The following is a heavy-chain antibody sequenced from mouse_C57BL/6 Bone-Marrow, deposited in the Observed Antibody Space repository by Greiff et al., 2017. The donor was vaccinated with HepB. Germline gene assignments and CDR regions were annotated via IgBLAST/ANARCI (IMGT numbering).Heavy chain of an antibody. D-gene: IGHD2-5*01. J-gene: IGHJ4*01. CDR2: FYPGSGSI. CDR3: ARNEGYSNPNYYAMDY. Sequence: QVQLQQSGAELVKPGASVKLSCKASGYTFTEYTIHWVKQRSGQGLEWIGWFYPGSGSIKYNEKFKDKATLTADKSSSTVYMERSSMTSEDSAVYFCARNEGYSNPNYYAMDYWGQGTSVTVSS. V-gene: IGHV1-62-2*01. CDR1: GYTFTEYT.